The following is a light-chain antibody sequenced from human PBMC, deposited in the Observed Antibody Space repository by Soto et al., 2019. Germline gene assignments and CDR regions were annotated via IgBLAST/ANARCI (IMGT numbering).Light chain of an antibody. CDR1: SSDIGAYNY. Sequence: QSALTQPASVSGSPGQSITISCTGTSSDIGAYNYVSWYQQHPGKAPKLMIYDVNIRPSGVSNRFSGSKSGNTASLTISGRQAEYEADYYCTSWTTSTTMIFGGGTKLTVL. CDR2: DVN. CDR3: TSWTTSTTMI. V-gene: IGLV2-14*03. J-gene: IGLJ2*01.